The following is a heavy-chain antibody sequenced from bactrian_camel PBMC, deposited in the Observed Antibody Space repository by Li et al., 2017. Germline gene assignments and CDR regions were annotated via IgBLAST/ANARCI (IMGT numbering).Heavy chain of an antibody. J-gene: IGHJ4*01. CDR1: ELIYGRYC. CDR3: AADPAAKCPDWRPFTH. V-gene: IGHV3S53*01. Sequence: VQLVESGGGSVQAGGSLRLSCEADELIYGRYCMGWFRRVPGKEREGVASIDTHGSTTYADSVKGRFTISKDNDKNTVYLQPNDLKPDDTAIYTCAADPAAKCPDWRPFTHWGQGTQVTVS. D-gene: IGHD1*01. CDR2: IDTHGST.